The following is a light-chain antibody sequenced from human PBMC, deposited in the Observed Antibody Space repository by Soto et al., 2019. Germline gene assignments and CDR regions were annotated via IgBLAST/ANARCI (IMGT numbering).Light chain of an antibody. J-gene: IGKJ1*01. Sequence: DIQMTQSPSSLSASVGDRVTITCRASQDISVYLAWYQQKPGKVPKLLIYSASTLQSGVPSRFSGSGSGTEFTLAISSLQPEDSATFYCLQHSTYPLTFGQGTKVEIK. V-gene: IGKV1-27*01. CDR3: LQHSTYPLT. CDR1: QDISVY. CDR2: SAS.